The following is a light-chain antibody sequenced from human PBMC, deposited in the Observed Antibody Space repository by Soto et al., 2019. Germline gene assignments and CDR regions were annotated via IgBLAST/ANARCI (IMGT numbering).Light chain of an antibody. J-gene: IGLJ2*01. CDR2: GNT. V-gene: IGLV1-40*01. CDR3: QSYDSSLIGVV. Sequence: QSVLTQPPSVSGAPGQRVTISCTASSSNIGAGYDVHWYQQLPGTAPKLLIYGNTNRPSGVPDRFSGSKSGTSASLAITGLQAEDEADYYCQSYDSSLIGVVFGGGTKLTVL. CDR1: SSNIGAGYD.